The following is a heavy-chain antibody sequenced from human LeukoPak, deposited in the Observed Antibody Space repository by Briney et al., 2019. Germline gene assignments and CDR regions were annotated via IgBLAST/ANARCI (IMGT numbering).Heavy chain of an antibody. CDR2: IYHSGST. Sequence: PSETLSLTCTVSGYSISSGYYWGWIRQPPGKGLEWIGSIYHSGSTYYNPSLKSRVTISVDTSKNQFSLKLSSVTAADTAVYYCASMGRTRDKYYYGSGISPPDYWGQGTLVTVSS. J-gene: IGHJ4*02. CDR3: ASMGRTRDKYYYGSGISPPDY. V-gene: IGHV4-38-2*02. CDR1: GYSISSGYY. D-gene: IGHD3-10*01.